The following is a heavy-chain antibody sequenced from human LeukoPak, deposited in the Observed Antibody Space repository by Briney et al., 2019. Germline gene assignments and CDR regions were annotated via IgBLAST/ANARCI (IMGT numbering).Heavy chain of an antibody. V-gene: IGHV3-23*01. D-gene: IGHD6-13*01. CDR2: ISTSGTAT. CDR3: ARVAAPRSNDY. J-gene: IGHJ4*02. Sequence: PGGSLRLSCAASGFSFSNYAMTWVRQAPGKGLEWVSTISTSGTATYYAASVKGRFTSSRDNSNNTLYLQMNSLRAEDTAVYFCARVAAPRSNDYWGQGTLVTVSS. CDR1: GFSFSNYA.